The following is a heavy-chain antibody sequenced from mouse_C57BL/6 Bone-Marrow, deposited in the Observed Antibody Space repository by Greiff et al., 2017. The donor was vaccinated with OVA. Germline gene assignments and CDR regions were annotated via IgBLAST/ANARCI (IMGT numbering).Heavy chain of an antibody. CDR3: ARGDYFAWFAY. Sequence: QVQLKQPGAELVKPGASVKLSCKASGYTFTSYWMHWVKQRPGRGLEWIGRIDPNSGGTKYNEKFKSKATLTVDKPSSTAYMQLSSLTSEDSAVYYCARGDYFAWFAYWGQGTLVTVSA. V-gene: IGHV1-72*01. CDR1: GYTFTSYW. J-gene: IGHJ3*01. CDR2: IDPNSGGT. D-gene: IGHD1-1*01.